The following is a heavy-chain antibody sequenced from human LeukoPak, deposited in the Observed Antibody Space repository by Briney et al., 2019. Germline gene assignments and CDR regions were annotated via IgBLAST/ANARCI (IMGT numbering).Heavy chain of an antibody. Sequence: GASVKVSCKASGYTFTGSYMHWVRQAPGQGLEWMGWINPNSGGTNYAQKFQGRVTMTRDTSISTAYMELSRLRSDDTAVYYCARVLGYSSSWYAHWGQGTLVTVSS. V-gene: IGHV1-2*02. D-gene: IGHD6-19*01. J-gene: IGHJ5*02. CDR1: GYTFTGSY. CDR2: INPNSGGT. CDR3: ARVLGYSSSWYAH.